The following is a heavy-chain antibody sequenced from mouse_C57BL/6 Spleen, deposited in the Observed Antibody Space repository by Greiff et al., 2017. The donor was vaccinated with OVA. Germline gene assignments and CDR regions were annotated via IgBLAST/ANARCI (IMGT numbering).Heavy chain of an antibody. V-gene: IGHV1-59*01. CDR3: APLTGTLWYFGG. J-gene: IGHJ1*03. CDR2: IDPSDSYT. CDR1: GYTFTSYW. D-gene: IGHD4-1*01. Sequence: QVQLQQPGAELVRPGTSVKLSCKASGYTFTSYWMHWVKQRPGQGLEWIGVIDPSDSYTNYNQKFKGKATLTVDTSSSTAYMQLSSLTSEDSAVYDCAPLTGTLWYFGGWGTGTTVTVSS.